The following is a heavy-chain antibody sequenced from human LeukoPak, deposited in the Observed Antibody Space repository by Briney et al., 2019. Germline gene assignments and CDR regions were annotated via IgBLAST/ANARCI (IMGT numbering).Heavy chain of an antibody. Sequence: SETLSLTCAVYGGSFSGYYWSWIRQPPGKGLEWIGEINHSGSTNYNPSLKSRVTISVDTSKNQFSLKLSSVTAAGTAVYYCARRLRQGGSWPWGQGTLVTVSS. V-gene: IGHV4-34*01. J-gene: IGHJ5*02. CDR2: INHSGST. CDR3: ARRLRQGGSWP. CDR1: GGSFSGYY. D-gene: IGHD3-10*01.